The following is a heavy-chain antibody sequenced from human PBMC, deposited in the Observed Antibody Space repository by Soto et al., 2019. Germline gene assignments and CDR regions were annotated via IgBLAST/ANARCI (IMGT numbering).Heavy chain of an antibody. CDR2: IYWNDNK. CDR3: ALRGNYGGNPFVG. CDR1: GFSLSTVGVA. D-gene: IGHD4-17*01. Sequence: SGPTLVNPTQTLTLTCTFSGFSLSTVGVAVGWIRQPPGRALEWLALIYWNDNKDYNPSMQSRLTITKDTPNRQVVLTMTNMDPVDTASYYCALRGNYGGNPFVGWGQGTLVTVSS. V-gene: IGHV2-5*01. J-gene: IGHJ4*02.